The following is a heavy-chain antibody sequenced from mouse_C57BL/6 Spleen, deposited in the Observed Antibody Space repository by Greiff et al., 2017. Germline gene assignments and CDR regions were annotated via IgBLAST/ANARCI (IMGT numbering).Heavy chain of an antibody. J-gene: IGHJ1*03. CDR2: ISSGSSTI. D-gene: IGHD2-3*01. Sequence: EVNVVESGGGLVEPGGSLKLSCAASGFTFSDYGMHWVRQAPEKGLEWVAYISSGSSTIYYADTVKGRFTISRDNAKNTLFLQMTSLRSEDTAMYYCASLYDHYWYFDVWGTGTTVTVSS. CDR1: GFTFSDYG. CDR3: ASLYDHYWYFDV. V-gene: IGHV5-17*01.